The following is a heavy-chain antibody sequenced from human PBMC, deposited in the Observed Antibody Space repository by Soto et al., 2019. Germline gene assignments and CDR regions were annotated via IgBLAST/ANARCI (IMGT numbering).Heavy chain of an antibody. Sequence: SETLSLTCTVSGGSISSYYWSWIRQPPGKGLEWIGYIYYSGSTNYNPSLKSRVTISVDTSKNQFSLKLSSVTAADTAVYYCARSGDHSHFHSPSHTSLYPWGQVTLVPFSS. D-gene: IGHD3-10*01. CDR2: IYYSGST. J-gene: IGHJ5*02. CDR1: GGSISSYY. V-gene: IGHV4-59*01. CDR3: ARSGDHSHFHSPSHTSLYP.